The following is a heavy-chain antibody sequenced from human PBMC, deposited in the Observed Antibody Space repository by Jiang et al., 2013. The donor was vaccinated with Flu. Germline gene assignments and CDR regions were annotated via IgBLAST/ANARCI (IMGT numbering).Heavy chain of an antibody. CDR2: INHSGST. V-gene: IGHV4-34*01. CDR1: GGSFSGYY. Sequence: LLKPSETLSLTCAVYGGSFSGYYWSWIRQPPGKGLEWIGEINHSGSTNYNPSLKSRVTISVDTSKNQFSLKLSSVTAADTAVYYCARGGRKLVVVTAILGALGYWGQGTPGHRLL. CDR3: ARGGRKLVVVTAILGALGY. D-gene: IGHD2-21*02. J-gene: IGHJ4*02.